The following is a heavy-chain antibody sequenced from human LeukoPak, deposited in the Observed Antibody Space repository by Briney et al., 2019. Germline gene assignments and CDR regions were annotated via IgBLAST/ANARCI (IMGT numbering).Heavy chain of an antibody. Sequence: KSSETLSLTCTVSGGSISSYYWSWIRQPPGKGLEWIGYIYYSGSTNYNPSLKSRVTISVDTSKNRFSLKLSSVTAADTAVYYCARGRVGATGGYYFDYWGQGTLVTVSS. CDR1: GGSISSYY. CDR3: ARGRVGATGGYYFDY. CDR2: IYYSGST. D-gene: IGHD1-26*01. J-gene: IGHJ4*02. V-gene: IGHV4-59*01.